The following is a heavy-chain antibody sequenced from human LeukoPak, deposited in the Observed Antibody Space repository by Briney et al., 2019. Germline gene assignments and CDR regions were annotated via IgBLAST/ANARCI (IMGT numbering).Heavy chain of an antibody. Sequence: PSETLSLTCTVSGGSLSTYYWSWIRQPPGKGLEWLACIYYTGSTNYNPSLKSRGTMSVDTAKNQFPLRLTSVTAADTAVYYCARGSITVVPAFDIWGQGTVVTVSS. CDR1: GGSLSTYY. CDR3: ARGSITVVPAFDI. V-gene: IGHV4-59*12. J-gene: IGHJ3*02. CDR2: IYYTGST. D-gene: IGHD4-23*01.